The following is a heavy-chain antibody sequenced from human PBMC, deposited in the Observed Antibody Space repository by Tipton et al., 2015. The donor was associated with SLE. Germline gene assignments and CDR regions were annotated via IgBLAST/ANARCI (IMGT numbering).Heavy chain of an antibody. V-gene: IGHV4-31*03. D-gene: IGHD3-10*01. J-gene: IGHJ5*02. CDR3: ASQRDSGGS. Sequence: TLSLTCTVSGGSISSGGYYWGWIRQHPGTGLGGIWDIYYSGSTYYNPSLKSRVTISVDTSKNQFSLKLSSVTAADTAVYYWASQRDSGGSWGQGTLVTVSS. CDR1: GGSISSGGYY. CDR2: IYYSGST.